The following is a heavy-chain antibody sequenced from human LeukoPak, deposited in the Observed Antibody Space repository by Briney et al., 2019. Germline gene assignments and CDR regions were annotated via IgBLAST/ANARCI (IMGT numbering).Heavy chain of an antibody. CDR2: INPNSGGT. CDR1: GYTFTGYY. V-gene: IGHV1-2*02. Sequence: ASVTVSCKASGYTFTGYYMHWVRQAPGQGLEWMGWINPNSGGTNYAQKFQGRVTMTRDTSISTAYMELSRLRSDDTAVYYCARTIAAAVNWLDPWGQGTLVTVSS. D-gene: IGHD6-13*01. CDR3: ARTIAAAVNWLDP. J-gene: IGHJ5*02.